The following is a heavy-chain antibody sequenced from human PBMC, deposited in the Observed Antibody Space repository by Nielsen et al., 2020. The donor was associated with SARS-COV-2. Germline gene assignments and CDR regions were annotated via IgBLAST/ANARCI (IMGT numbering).Heavy chain of an antibody. D-gene: IGHD1-26*01. CDR2: IYYSGST. J-gene: IGHJ4*02. V-gene: IGHV4-31*03. CDR1: GGSISTGGYY. Sequence: SETLSLTCTVSGGSISTGGYYWSWIRQHPGKGLEWIGYIYYSGSTYYNPSLKSRVTISVDTSKNQFSLKLSSVTAADTAVYYCARGEGGANDYWGQGTLVTVSS. CDR3: ARGEGGANDY.